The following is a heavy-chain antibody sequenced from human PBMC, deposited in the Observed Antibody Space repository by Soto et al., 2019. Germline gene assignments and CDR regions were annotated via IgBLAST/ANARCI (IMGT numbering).Heavy chain of an antibody. CDR2: IYPGDSDT. CDR1: GYSFTSYW. Sequence: GESLKISCKGSGYSFTSYWIGWVRQMPGKGLEWMGIIYPGDSDTRYSPSFQGQVTISADKSISTAYLQWSSLKASDTAMYYCARHKGSSGWYTSLNYYYGMDVWGQGATVTVSS. J-gene: IGHJ6*02. CDR3: ARHKGSSGWYTSLNYYYGMDV. V-gene: IGHV5-51*01. D-gene: IGHD6-19*01.